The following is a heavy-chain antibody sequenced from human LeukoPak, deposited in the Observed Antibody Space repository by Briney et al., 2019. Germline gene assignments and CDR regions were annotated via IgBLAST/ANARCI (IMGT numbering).Heavy chain of an antibody. CDR2: MNPNSGAT. V-gene: IGHV1-8*01. CDR3: ARARQQWLVEGCFDY. Sequence: GASVKVSCKASGYTFTSYDFNWLRQATGQGPEWMGWMNPNSGATGYAQKFQGRVTMTRSASINTAYMELTNLKSEDTAVYYCARARQQWLVEGCFDYWGQGTLVTASS. CDR1: GYTFTSYD. D-gene: IGHD6-19*01. J-gene: IGHJ4*02.